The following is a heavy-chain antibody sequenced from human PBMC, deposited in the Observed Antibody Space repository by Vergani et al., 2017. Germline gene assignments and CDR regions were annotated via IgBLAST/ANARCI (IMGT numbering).Heavy chain of an antibody. V-gene: IGHV1-46*01. CDR3: AVSIAYCSGATGRTDYFDH. D-gene: IGHD3/OR15-3a*01. CDR2: LKPTTGQT. J-gene: IGHJ5*02. Sequence: QGQLAQSGAEVKKPGSSVKVSCKASGGTFRSNSISWVRQAPGQAFEWMGILKPTTGQTTSAQKFMGRVDMTRYPSTVTFTRTVQITLSSLRSEDTAVYCCAVSIAYCSGATGRTDYFDHWGPGTRVTVSS. CDR1: GGTFRSNS.